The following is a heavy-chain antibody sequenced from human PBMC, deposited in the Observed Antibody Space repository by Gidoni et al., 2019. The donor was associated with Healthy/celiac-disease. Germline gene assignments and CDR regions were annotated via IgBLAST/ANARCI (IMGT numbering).Heavy chain of an antibody. CDR2: ISYDGSNK. J-gene: IGHJ4*02. V-gene: IGHV3-30*03. Sequence: QVQLVESGGGVVQPGRSLRLSCAAPGFTFCSYGMHWVRQAPGKGLEWVAVISYDGSNKYYADSVKGRFTISRDNSKNTLYLQMNSLRAEDTAVYYCARDFDFWSGYYRSLDYWGQGTLVTVSS. CDR1: GFTFCSYG. D-gene: IGHD3-3*01. CDR3: ARDFDFWSGYYRSLDY.